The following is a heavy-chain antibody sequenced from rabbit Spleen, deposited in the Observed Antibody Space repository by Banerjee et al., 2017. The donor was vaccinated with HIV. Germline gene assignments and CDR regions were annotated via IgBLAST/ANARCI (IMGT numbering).Heavy chain of an antibody. V-gene: IGHV1S45*01. Sequence: QEQLVESGGGLVKPEGSLTLTCKASGFSFSDRDVMCWVRQAPGKGLQWIACINSYTGKPVYATWAKGRFTISRTSSTTVTLQMNSLTAADTATYFCTKFAYTDAYSLWGPGTLVTVS. CDR3: TKFAYTDAYSL. CDR1: GFSFSDRDV. CDR2: INSYTGKP. J-gene: IGHJ4*01. D-gene: IGHD6-1*01.